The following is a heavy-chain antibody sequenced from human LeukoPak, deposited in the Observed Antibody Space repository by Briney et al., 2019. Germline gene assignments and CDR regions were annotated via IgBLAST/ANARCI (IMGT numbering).Heavy chain of an antibody. D-gene: IGHD6-6*01. V-gene: IGHV3-48*01. CDR2: ISSSSSTI. Sequence: GGSLRLSCAASGFTFSSYSMNWVRQAPGKGLEWVSYISSSSSTIYYADSVKGRFTISRDNAKNSLYLQMNSLRAEDTAVYYCARVRVSSSPQYWGQGTLVTVSS. CDR1: GFTFSSYS. CDR3: ARVRVSSSPQY. J-gene: IGHJ4*02.